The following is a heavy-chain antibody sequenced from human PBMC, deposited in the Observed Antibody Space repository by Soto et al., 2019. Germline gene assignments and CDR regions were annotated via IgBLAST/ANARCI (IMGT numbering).Heavy chain of an antibody. CDR3: ARDDGGYRYGRRQCHCDS. J-gene: IGHJ4*02. CDR2: ISASSSI. Sequence: GGSLRLSCAASGFPFSSYNMNWVRQAPGKGLEWVASISASSSIYYADSMKGRFTISRDNAKNSLYLHMNDLRAEDTAVYYCARDDGGYRYGRRQCHCDSWGQGTLVTVS. CDR1: GFPFSSYN. V-gene: IGHV3-21*01. D-gene: IGHD5-18*01.